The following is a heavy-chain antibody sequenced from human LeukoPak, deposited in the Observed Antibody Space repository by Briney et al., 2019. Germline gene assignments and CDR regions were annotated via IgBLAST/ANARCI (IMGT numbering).Heavy chain of an antibody. D-gene: IGHD6-13*01. Sequence: GASVKISCKASGYTFTGYYMHWVRQPPGQGLEWMGWTNPNSGGTNYAQKFQGRVTMTRDTSISTAYMELSRLRSDDTAVYYCARSAESSSWVEFDYWGQGTLVTVSS. CDR1: GYTFTGYY. J-gene: IGHJ4*02. CDR2: TNPNSGGT. CDR3: ARSAESSSWVEFDY. V-gene: IGHV1-2*02.